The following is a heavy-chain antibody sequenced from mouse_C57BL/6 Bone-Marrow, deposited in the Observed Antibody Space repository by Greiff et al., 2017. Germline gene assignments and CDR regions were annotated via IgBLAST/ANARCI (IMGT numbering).Heavy chain of an antibody. J-gene: IGHJ1*03. CDR3: ARRAYGSIWYFDV. CDR2: INPSSGYT. D-gene: IGHD1-1*01. V-gene: IGHV1-7*01. Sequence: VQLQQSGAELAKPGASVKLSCKASGYTFTSYWMHWVQQRPGQGLEWIGYINPSSGYTKYNQKFKDKATLTADKSSSTAYMQLSSLTYEDSAVYYWARRAYGSIWYFDVWGTGTTVTVSS. CDR1: GYTFTSYW.